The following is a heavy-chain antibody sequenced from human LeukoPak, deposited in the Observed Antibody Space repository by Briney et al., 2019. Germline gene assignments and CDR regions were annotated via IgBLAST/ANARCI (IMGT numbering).Heavy chain of an antibody. D-gene: IGHD5-18*01. J-gene: IGHJ4*02. CDR2: IYYSGSS. CDR3: ARHRYGGYSFDY. Sequence: SETLSLTCIVSGGSISSITSNNYHWGWIRQPPGKGLEWIGSIYYSGSSYYNPSLKSRVTISEDRSKNQFSLRLSSVTAADTAVYYCARHRYGGYSFDYWGQGTLVTVSS. CDR1: GGSISSITSNNYH. V-gene: IGHV4-39*01.